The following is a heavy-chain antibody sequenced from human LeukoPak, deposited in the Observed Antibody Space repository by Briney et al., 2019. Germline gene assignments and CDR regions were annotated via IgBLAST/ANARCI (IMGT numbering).Heavy chain of an antibody. CDR3: ARDRWANSGSFFRYHYYGMDV. Sequence: GGSLRLSCAASGFTFSSYAMHWVRQAPGRGLEWVAVISYDGINKYYAESVKGRFTISRDNSESTLHLQMNSLRAEDTAVYYCARDRWANSGSFFRYHYYGMDVWGQGTTVTVSS. J-gene: IGHJ6*02. CDR2: ISYDGINK. CDR1: GFTFSSYA. D-gene: IGHD3-22*01. V-gene: IGHV3-30-3*01.